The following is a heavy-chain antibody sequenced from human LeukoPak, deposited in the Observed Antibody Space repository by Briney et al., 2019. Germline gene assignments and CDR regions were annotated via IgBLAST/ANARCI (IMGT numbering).Heavy chain of an antibody. CDR1: GFTFSNYW. V-gene: IGHV3-30*02. CDR3: AKSLSSRGVIIPRTSRYFNY. D-gene: IGHD3-10*01. Sequence: PGGSLRLSCAASGFTFSNYWMTWVRRAPGKGLEWVAFIWSDGSNKYYSDSVKGRFTISRDNSKNTLYLQMNSLRAEDTAVYFCAKSLSSRGVIIPRTSRYFNYWGQGTLVTVSS. CDR2: IWSDGSNK. J-gene: IGHJ4*02.